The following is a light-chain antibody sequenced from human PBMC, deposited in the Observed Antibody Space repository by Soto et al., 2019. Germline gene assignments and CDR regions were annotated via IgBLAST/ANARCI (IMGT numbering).Light chain of an antibody. CDR2: DVS. J-gene: IGLJ2*01. CDR3: SSYTSSSLL. Sequence: QSALTQPASVSGSPGQSITISCTGTSSDVGGYNYVSWYQQHPGKAPKLMIYDVSNRPSGASNRFSGSKSGNTASLTISGLQAEDEADYYCSSYTSSSLLFGGGTKLTVL. V-gene: IGLV2-14*01. CDR1: SSDVGGYNY.